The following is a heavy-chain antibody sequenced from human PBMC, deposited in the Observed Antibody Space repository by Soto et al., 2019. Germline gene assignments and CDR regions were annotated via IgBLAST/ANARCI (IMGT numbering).Heavy chain of an antibody. CDR3: ARAGEDIVVVPAASGGADY. J-gene: IGHJ4*02. D-gene: IGHD2-2*01. Sequence: QVQLQQWGAGLLKPSETLSLTCAVYGGSFSGYYWSWIRQPPGKGLEWIGEINHSGSTNYNPSLKSRVTISVDTSKNQFSLKLSSVTAADTAVYYCARAGEDIVVVPAASGGADYWGQGTLVTVSS. CDR2: INHSGST. CDR1: GGSFSGYY. V-gene: IGHV4-34*01.